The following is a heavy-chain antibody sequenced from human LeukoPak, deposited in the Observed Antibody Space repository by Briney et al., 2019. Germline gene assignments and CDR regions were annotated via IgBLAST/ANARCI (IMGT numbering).Heavy chain of an antibody. J-gene: IGHJ4*02. Sequence: PGGSLRLSCAASGFTFSSYGMHWVRQAPGKGLEWVAVIWYDGSNKYYAASVKGRFTISRDNSKNTLYLQMNSLRAEDTAVYYCAGGEYDFWSGYYLGGLYWGQGTLVTVSS. CDR1: GFTFSSYG. V-gene: IGHV3-33*01. D-gene: IGHD3-3*01. CDR3: AGGEYDFWSGYYLGGLY. CDR2: IWYDGSNK.